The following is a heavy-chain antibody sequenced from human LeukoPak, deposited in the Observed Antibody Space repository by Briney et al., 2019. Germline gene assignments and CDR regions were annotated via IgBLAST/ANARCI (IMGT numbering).Heavy chain of an antibody. Sequence: GGSLRLSCAASGITFSNHGMSWVRQAPGEGLAWVSGFSGSGGRTNYADSVKGRFTISRDNSKNTLYLQMNSLRAEDTAVYYCAKFQRDYGSGSYYPIWGQGTMVTVSS. D-gene: IGHD3-10*01. J-gene: IGHJ3*02. CDR1: GITFSNHG. V-gene: IGHV3-23*01. CDR2: FSGSGGRT. CDR3: AKFQRDYGSGSYYPI.